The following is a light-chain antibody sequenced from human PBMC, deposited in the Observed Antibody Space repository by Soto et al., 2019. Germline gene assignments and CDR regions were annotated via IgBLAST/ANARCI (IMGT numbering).Light chain of an antibody. Sequence: QPVLTQPASVSGSPGQSITISCTGTSSDVGTYSLVSWYQHHPGKAPKMMIYEGTKRPSGVSNRFSGSKSGNTASLTISGLQAEDEADYYCCSYAGRIVVFGGGTKVTVL. J-gene: IGLJ2*01. CDR2: EGT. CDR1: SSDVGTYSL. V-gene: IGLV2-23*01. CDR3: CSYAGRIVV.